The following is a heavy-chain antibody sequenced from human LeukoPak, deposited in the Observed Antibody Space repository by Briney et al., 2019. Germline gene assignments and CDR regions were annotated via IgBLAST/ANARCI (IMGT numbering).Heavy chain of an antibody. CDR2: ISVYNGKT. Sequence: ASVTVSCQASGYTFNSYGLSWVRQAPAQGLEWVGWISVYNGKTKYAQKLQGRVTMTTDTSTSTAYMELRSLRSDDTAVYYCARGCSSTSCFDYYYYGMDVGGQGTTATVSS. CDR3: ARGCSSTSCFDYYYYGMDV. D-gene: IGHD2-2*01. CDR1: GYTFNSYG. J-gene: IGHJ6*02. V-gene: IGHV1-18*01.